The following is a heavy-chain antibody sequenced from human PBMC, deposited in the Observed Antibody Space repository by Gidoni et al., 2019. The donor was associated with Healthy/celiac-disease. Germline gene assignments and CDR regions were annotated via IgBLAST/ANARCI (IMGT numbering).Heavy chain of an antibody. J-gene: IGHJ4*02. CDR1: GFTFSSYA. CDR3: ASQLGGVVY. D-gene: IGHD3-3*02. V-gene: IGHV3-30-3*01. CDR2: ISYDGSNK. Sequence: QVQLVESGGGVVQPGRSLRLSCAASGFTFSSYAMHWVRQAPGKGLEWVALISYDGSNKYYADSVKGRFTISRDNSKNTLYLQMNSLRAEDTAVYYCASQLGGVVYWGQGTLVTVSS.